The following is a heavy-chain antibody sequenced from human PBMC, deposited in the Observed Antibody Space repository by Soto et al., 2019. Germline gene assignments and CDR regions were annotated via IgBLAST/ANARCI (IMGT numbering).Heavy chain of an antibody. J-gene: IGHJ4*02. Sequence: SETLSLTCTVSGGSISSGDYYWSWIRQPPGKGLEWIGYIYYSGSTYYNPSLKSRVTISVDTSKNQFSLKLSSVTAADTAVYYCARDLPYCSGGSCYPPSFDYWGQGTLVTVSS. D-gene: IGHD2-15*01. CDR3: ARDLPYCSGGSCYPPSFDY. CDR2: IYYSGST. V-gene: IGHV4-30-4*01. CDR1: GGSISSGDYY.